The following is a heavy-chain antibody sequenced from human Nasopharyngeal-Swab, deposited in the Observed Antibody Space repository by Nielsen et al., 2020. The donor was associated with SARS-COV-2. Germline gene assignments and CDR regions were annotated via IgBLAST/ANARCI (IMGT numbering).Heavy chain of an antibody. Sequence: WIRQPPGKGLEGMGFVYYSGSINYNPSLKRRLSISVDMSKNQFSLKVSSVTAADTAVYYCARGVHYYYDTSGVYVKGVFDYWGQGTQVTVSS. V-gene: IGHV4-59*01. J-gene: IGHJ4*02. CDR2: VYYSGSI. CDR3: ARGVHYYYDTSGVYVKGVFDY. D-gene: IGHD3-22*01.